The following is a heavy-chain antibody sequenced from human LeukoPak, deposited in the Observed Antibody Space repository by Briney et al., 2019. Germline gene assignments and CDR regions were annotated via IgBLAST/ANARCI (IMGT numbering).Heavy chain of an antibody. D-gene: IGHD6-13*01. CDR3: ARGIAAEE. V-gene: IGHV1-8*03. Sequence: ASVQVSSKASGYTVTSYGSYWLRQAPGQGIEWMGWMNPNSGNTGFAQKFQGRVTLTRNTSINTAYMELSSLRSEETAVYYCARGIAAEEWGQGTLVTVSS. J-gene: IGHJ4*02. CDR1: GYTVTSYG. CDR2: MNPNSGNT.